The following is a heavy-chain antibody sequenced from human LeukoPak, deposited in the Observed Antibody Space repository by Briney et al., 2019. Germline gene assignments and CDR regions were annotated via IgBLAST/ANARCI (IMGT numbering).Heavy chain of an antibody. CDR3: AREANCSSTSCYPDAFDI. CDR2: IYTSGST. J-gene: IGHJ3*02. V-gene: IGHV4-4*07. CDR1: GGSISSYY. D-gene: IGHD2-2*01. Sequence: SETLSLTCTVSGGSISSYYWSWIRQPAGKGLEWIGRIYTSGSTNYNPSLKSRVTMSVDTSKNQFSLKLSSVTAADTAVYYCAREANCSSTSCYPDAFDIWGQGTMVTVSS.